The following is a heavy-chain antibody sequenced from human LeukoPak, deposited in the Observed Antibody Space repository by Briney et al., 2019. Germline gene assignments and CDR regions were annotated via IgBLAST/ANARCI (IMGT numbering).Heavy chain of an antibody. CDR1: GFTFSSYA. CDR3: AKEKLGNNYYGRDV. Sequence: GGSLRLSCAASGFTFSSYAMSWVRQAPGKGLEWVSAISGSGGSTYYADSVKGRFTTSRDNSKNTLSLQMNSLRAEDTAVYFCAKEKLGNNYYGRDVWGQGTTVTVSS. J-gene: IGHJ6*02. V-gene: IGHV3-23*01. CDR2: ISGSGGST. D-gene: IGHD7-27*01.